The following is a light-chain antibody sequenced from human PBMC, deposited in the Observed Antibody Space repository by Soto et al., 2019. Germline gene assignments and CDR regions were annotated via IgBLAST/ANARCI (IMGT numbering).Light chain of an antibody. CDR1: QSISSW. CDR3: QKYNSAPRT. CDR2: DAS. J-gene: IGKJ1*01. Sequence: DIQMTQSPSTLSATAGDRVTITCRASQSISSWLAWYQQKPGKAPKLLIYDASNLESGVPSRFSGSGSGTEFTLTISNLQPDDFATYYCQKYNSAPRTFGPGTKVDIK. V-gene: IGKV1-5*01.